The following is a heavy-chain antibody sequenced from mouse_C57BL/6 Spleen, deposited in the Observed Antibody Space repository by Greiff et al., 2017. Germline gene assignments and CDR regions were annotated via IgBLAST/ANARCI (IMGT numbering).Heavy chain of an antibody. V-gene: IGHV5-17*01. CDR2: ISSGSSTI. CDR1: GFTFSDYG. J-gene: IGHJ4*01. D-gene: IGHD2-13*01. Sequence: DVMLVESGGGLVKPGGSLKLSCAASGFTFSDYGMNWVRQGPEKGLEWVAYISSGSSTINYADTVKGRFTSSRDNAKNTLFLQMTSLRSEDTAVYYCARPDCGGAMGYWGQGTSVTVSS. CDR3: ARPDCGGAMGY.